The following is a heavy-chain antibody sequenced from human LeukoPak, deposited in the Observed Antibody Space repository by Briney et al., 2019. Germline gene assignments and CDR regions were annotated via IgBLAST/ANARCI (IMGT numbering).Heavy chain of an antibody. Sequence: SQILSLTCAISGDTVSSNIAAWNWIRQSPSRGLEWLGRTYYRSKWFTDYAFSVKSRITINADTSKNQFSLQLNSVSPEDTAVYYCARKFSPNWFDALDIWGQGTMVTVSS. J-gene: IGHJ3*02. CDR1: GDTVSSNIAA. CDR2: TYYRSKWFT. D-gene: IGHD3-10*01. V-gene: IGHV6-1*01. CDR3: ARKFSPNWFDALDI.